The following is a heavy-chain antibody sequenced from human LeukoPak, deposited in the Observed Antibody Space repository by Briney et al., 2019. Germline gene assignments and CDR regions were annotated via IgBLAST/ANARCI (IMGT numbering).Heavy chain of an antibody. J-gene: IGHJ4*02. Sequence: PSETLSLTCTVSGGSISSYYWSWIRQPPGKGLEWIGYIYYSGSTNYNPSLKSRVTISVDTSKSQFSLKLSSVTAADTAVYYCARGRLQEWEPSPGGFDYWGQGTLVTVSS. CDR3: ARGRLQEWEPSPGGFDY. V-gene: IGHV4-59*12. CDR2: IYYSGST. D-gene: IGHD1-26*01. CDR1: GGSISSYY.